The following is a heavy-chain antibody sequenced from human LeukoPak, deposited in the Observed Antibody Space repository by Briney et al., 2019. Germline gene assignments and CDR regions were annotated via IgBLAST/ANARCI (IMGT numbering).Heavy chain of an antibody. Sequence: MASETLSLTCTVSGGSISSYYWSWIRQPPGKGLEWIGYIYYSGSTNYNPSLKSRVTISVDTSKNQFSPKLSSVTAADTAVYYCARGVVGLHLGESPGLDWFDPWGQGTLVTVSS. D-gene: IGHD3-16*01. V-gene: IGHV4-59*01. CDR3: ARGVVGLHLGESPGLDWFDP. J-gene: IGHJ5*02. CDR1: GGSISSYY. CDR2: IYYSGST.